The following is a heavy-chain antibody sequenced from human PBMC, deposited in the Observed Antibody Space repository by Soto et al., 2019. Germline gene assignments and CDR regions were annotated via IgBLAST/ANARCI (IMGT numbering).Heavy chain of an antibody. Sequence: SETLSLTCTVSGGSISSYYWSWIRQPPGKGLEWIGYIYYSGSTNYNPSLKSRVTISVDTSKNQFSLTLTSVTAADTAVYYCARVLIVVVPSTAFDIWGQGTTDTVSS. CDR2: IYYSGST. J-gene: IGHJ3*02. V-gene: IGHV4-59*08. D-gene: IGHD3-22*01. CDR1: GGSISSYY. CDR3: ARVLIVVVPSTAFDI.